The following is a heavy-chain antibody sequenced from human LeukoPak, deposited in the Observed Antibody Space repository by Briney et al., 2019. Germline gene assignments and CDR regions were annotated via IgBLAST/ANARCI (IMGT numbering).Heavy chain of an antibody. CDR3: ARALVDPTRGDLDY. Sequence: GGSLRLSCAASGFTFSSYSMNWVRQAPGKGLEWVSSISSSSSYIYYADSVKGRFTISRDNAKNSLYLQMNSLRAEDTAVYYCARALVDPTRGDLDYWGQGTLVTVSS. CDR1: GFTFSSYS. J-gene: IGHJ4*02. V-gene: IGHV3-21*01. CDR2: ISSSSSYI. D-gene: IGHD3-16*01.